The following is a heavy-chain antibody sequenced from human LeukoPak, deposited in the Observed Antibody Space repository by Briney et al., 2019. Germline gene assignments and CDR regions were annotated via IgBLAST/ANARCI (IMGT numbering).Heavy chain of an antibody. CDR2: IYTIGST. CDR1: GGSLSSYY. D-gene: IGHD3-3*01. V-gene: IGHV4-4*07. CDR3: ARFARPDFRYYYYYYMDV. J-gene: IGHJ6*03. Sequence: PSETLSLTCPVSGGSLSSYYWSWIRQPAGKGLEWIGRIYTIGSTNYNPSLKSRVTMSVDTSKNQFSLKLSSVTAADTAVYYCARFARPDFRYYYYYYMDVWGKGTTVTVSS.